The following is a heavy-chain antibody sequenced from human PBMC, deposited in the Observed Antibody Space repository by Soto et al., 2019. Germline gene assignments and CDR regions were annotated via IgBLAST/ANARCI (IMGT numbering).Heavy chain of an antibody. CDR3: ARVGSSGWSPDY. J-gene: IGHJ4*02. Sequence: LSLTCTVSGGSISGHYWIWIRQPPGEGMEWIGYIFYSGSTTYNNNPSLKSRVSISVDTSKNQFYLSLSSVTAADTAVYYCARVGSSGWSPDYWGQGTLVTSPQ. CDR2: IFYSGSTTY. V-gene: IGHV4-59*11. CDR1: GGSISGHY. D-gene: IGHD6-19*01.